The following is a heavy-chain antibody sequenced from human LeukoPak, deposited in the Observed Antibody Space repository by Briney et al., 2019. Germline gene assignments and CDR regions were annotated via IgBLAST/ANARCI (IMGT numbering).Heavy chain of an antibody. CDR1: GFTFRLYG. CDR3: AKEEPLTKWFDP. J-gene: IGHJ5*02. V-gene: IGHV3-30*18. Sequence: PGGSLRLSCVASGFTFRLYGMHWVRQTPGKGLEWVAVISYDGTNKYYEDSVKGRFTISRDNSKNTLYLQMNSLRPEDTAVYYCAKEEPLTKWFDPWGQGTLVTVSS. CDR2: ISYDGTNK. D-gene: IGHD1-14*01.